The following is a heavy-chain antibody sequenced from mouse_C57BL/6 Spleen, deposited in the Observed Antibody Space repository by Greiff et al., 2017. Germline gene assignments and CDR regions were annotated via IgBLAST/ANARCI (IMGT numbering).Heavy chain of an antibody. J-gene: IGHJ4*01. V-gene: IGHV5-16*01. CDR1: GFTFSDYY. CDR3: ARAELGMDY. Sequence: EVKLMESEGGLVQPGSSMKLSCTASGFTFSDYYMAWVRQVPEKGLEWVANINYDGSSTYYLDSLKSRFIISSDNAKNILYLQMSSLKSEDTATYYCARAELGMDYWGQGTSVTVSS. CDR2: INYDGSST. D-gene: IGHD4-1*01.